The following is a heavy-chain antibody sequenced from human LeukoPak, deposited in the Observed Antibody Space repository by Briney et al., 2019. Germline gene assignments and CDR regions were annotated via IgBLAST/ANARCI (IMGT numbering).Heavy chain of an antibody. D-gene: IGHD2-2*01. V-gene: IGHV1-69*05. J-gene: IGHJ4*02. CDR2: IIPIFGTA. CDR1: GGTFSSYA. Sequence: ASVKVSCKASGGTFSSYAISWVRQAPGQGLEWMGRIIPIFGTANYAQKFQGRVTITTDESTSTAYMELSSLRSEDTAVYYCARGLGYCSSTSCNLFDYWGQGTLVTVSS. CDR3: ARGLGYCSSTSCNLFDY.